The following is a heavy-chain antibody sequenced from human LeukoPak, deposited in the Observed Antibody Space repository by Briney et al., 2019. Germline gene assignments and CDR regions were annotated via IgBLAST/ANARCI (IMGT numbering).Heavy chain of an antibody. J-gene: IGHJ4*02. D-gene: IGHD3-22*01. CDR2: INPKTGNT. CDR1: GGTFSTYA. V-gene: IGHV1-18*01. CDR3: ARDPYYYDSSGYYYVFDY. Sequence: ASVKVSCKASGGTFSTYAISWVRQAPGKGLEWMGWINPKTGNTNYAQKLQGRVTMTTDTSTSTAYMELRSLRSDDTAVYYCARDPYYYDSSGYYYVFDYWGQGTLVTVSS.